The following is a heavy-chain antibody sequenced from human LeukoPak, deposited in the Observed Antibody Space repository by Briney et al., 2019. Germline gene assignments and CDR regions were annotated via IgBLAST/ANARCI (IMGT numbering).Heavy chain of an antibody. CDR3: ARHGSPRTKWSGSRRYYFDY. V-gene: IGHV4-38-2*02. Sequence: PSETLSLTCTVSGYSISSGYYWGWIRQPPGKGLEWIGSIYHSGSTYYNPSLKSRVTISVDTSKNQFSLRLSSVTAADTAVYYCARHGSPRTKWSGSRRYYFDYWGQGTLVTVSS. J-gene: IGHJ4*02. CDR1: GYSISSGYY. CDR2: IYHSGST. D-gene: IGHD3-10*01.